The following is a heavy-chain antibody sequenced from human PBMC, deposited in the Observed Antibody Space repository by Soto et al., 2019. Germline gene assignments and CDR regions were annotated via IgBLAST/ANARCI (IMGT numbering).Heavy chain of an antibody. Sequence: PGGSLRLSCAASGFTFSGKKYLTWVRQALGKGLEWVSALYNTDGTYYADSVKGRFSTSKDHSKNTFYLQLNSLRPDDTAVYYCASWLLREHAFDVWGLGTMVTVSS. CDR1: GFTFSGKKY. CDR2: LYNTDGT. D-gene: IGHD2-15*01. V-gene: IGHV3-53*01. CDR3: ASWLLREHAFDV. J-gene: IGHJ3*01.